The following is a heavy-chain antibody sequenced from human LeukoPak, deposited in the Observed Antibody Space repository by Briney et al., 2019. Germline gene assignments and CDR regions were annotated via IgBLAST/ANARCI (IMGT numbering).Heavy chain of an antibody. D-gene: IGHD3-22*01. CDR1: GFTFSSYA. J-gene: IGHJ4*02. V-gene: IGHV3-23*01. CDR2: ISGSGGST. Sequence: PGGSLRLSCAASGFTFSSYAMSWVRQASGKGLEWVSAISGSGGSTYYADSVKGRFTISRDNSKNTLYLQMNSLRAEDTAVYYCAKGPYDSSGYYYAFDYWGQGTLVTVSS. CDR3: AKGPYDSSGYYYAFDY.